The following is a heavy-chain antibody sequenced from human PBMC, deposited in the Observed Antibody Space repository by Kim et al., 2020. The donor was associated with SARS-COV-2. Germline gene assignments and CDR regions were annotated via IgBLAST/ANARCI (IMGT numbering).Heavy chain of an antibody. Sequence: GGSLRLSCAASGFTFSSYDMHWVRQTTGKGLEWVSGIGTAGDTYYPDSVKDRFTISRENAKNSLYLQMNSLRAGDTAVYYCARAPIYGSPDYWGQGTLVTVSS. J-gene: IGHJ4*02. CDR2: IGTAGDT. CDR1: GFTFSSYD. V-gene: IGHV3-13*04. D-gene: IGHD6-13*01. CDR3: ARAPIYGSPDY.